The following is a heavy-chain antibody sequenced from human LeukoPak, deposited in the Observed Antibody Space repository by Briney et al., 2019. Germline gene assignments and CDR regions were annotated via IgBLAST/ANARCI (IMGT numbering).Heavy chain of an antibody. J-gene: IGHJ4*02. D-gene: IGHD6-19*01. CDR1: GFTFGTYW. CDR3: AKGGSSGWSYSDY. Sequence: GGSLRLSCGASGFTFGTYWMHWVRQAPGKGLVWVSGINSDGGTTTYADSVKGRFTISRDNAKNTLYLQMNSLRAEDTAVYYCAKGGSSGWSYSDYWGQGTLVTVSS. V-gene: IGHV3-74*01. CDR2: INSDGGTT.